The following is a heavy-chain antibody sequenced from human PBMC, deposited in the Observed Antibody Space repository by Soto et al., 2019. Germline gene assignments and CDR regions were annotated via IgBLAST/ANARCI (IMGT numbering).Heavy chain of an antibody. V-gene: IGHV3-23*01. CDR1: GFTFNNYA. CDR2: ISGSGGSA. D-gene: IGHD2-2*01. CDR3: ARDPLQGYCSSTSCYHY. Sequence: PGGSLRLSCAASGFTFNNYAMNWVRQAPGKGLEWVSAISGSGGSAYYADSVQGRFIISRDNAKNSLYLQMNSLRAEDTAVYYCARDPLQGYCSSTSCYHYWGQGTLVTVYS. J-gene: IGHJ4*02.